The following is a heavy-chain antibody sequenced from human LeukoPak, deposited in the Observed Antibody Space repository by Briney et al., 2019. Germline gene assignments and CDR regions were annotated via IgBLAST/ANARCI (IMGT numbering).Heavy chain of an antibody. CDR2: ISYDGSNK. J-gene: IGHJ6*02. CDR1: GFTFSSYA. V-gene: IGHV3-30-3*01. Sequence: QPGGSLRLSCAASGFTFSSYAMHWVRQAPGKGLEWVAVISYDGSNKYYADSVKGRFTISRDNSKNTLYLQMNSLRAEDTAVYYCARDPNVQWLVHDYYYYGMDVWGQGTTVTVSS. CDR3: ARDPNVQWLVHDYYYYGMDV. D-gene: IGHD6-19*01.